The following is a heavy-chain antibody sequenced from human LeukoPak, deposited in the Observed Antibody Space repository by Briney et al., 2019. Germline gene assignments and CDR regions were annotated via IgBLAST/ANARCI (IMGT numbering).Heavy chain of an antibody. D-gene: IGHD3-10*01. J-gene: IGHJ4*02. CDR3: ARDSGEVPDY. CDR1: GYTFITYG. CDR2: ISAYNGNT. Sequence: ASVKVSCKASGYTFITYGISWVRQAPGQGLEWMGWISAYNGNTNYAQKLQGRVTMTTDTSTSTAYMELDRLRFDDTAVYYCARDSGEVPDYWGQGTLVTVSS. V-gene: IGHV1-18*01.